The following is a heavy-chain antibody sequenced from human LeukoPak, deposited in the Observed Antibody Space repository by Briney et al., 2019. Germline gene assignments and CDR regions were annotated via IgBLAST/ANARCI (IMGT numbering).Heavy chain of an antibody. CDR3: AKDPLKLLTYYYGSASYDY. CDR1: GFTFSSYA. CDR2: ISGSGGST. Sequence: GSLRLPCAASGFTFSSYAMSWVRQAPGKGLEWVSAISGSGGSTYYADSVKGRFTISRDNSKNTLYLQMNSLRAEDTAVYYCAKDPLKLLTYYYGSASYDYWGQGTLVTVSS. J-gene: IGHJ4*02. D-gene: IGHD3-10*01. V-gene: IGHV3-23*01.